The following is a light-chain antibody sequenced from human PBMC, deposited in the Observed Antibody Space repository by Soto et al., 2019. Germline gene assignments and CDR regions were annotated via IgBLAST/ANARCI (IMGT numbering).Light chain of an antibody. V-gene: IGKV3-20*01. CDR1: QSVRSTY. J-gene: IGKJ1*01. Sequence: EVVLTQSPGTLSLSPGERATLSCRASQSVRSTYLAWYRQNPGQAPRLLIYQASNRATGIPDRFSGSGSGADFTLTISRLEPEDFAVYYCQKYWSSPRTFGQGTKVEIK. CDR2: QAS. CDR3: QKYWSSPRT.